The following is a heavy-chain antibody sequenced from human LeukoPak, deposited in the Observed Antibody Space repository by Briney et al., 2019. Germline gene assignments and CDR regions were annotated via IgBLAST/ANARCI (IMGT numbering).Heavy chain of an antibody. CDR1: GGSISSTSYY. CDR2: IYYSGNT. D-gene: IGHD6-13*01. Sequence: SETLSLTCTVFGGSISSTSYYWGWIRQPPGKGLEWIGTIYYSGNTYYNPSLRSRVTISVDTSKNQFSLKLNSVTAADTAVYYCARRAAADSRGAFDIWGQGTMVTVSS. CDR3: ARRAAADSRGAFDI. J-gene: IGHJ3*02. V-gene: IGHV4-39*01.